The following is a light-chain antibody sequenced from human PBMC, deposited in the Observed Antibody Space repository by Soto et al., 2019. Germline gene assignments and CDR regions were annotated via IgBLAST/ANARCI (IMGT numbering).Light chain of an antibody. J-gene: IGLJ2*01. CDR1: SSNIGAAHD. Sequence: QSVLTQPPSVSGAPGQRVTISCIGSSSNIGAAHDVHWYQQLPGTAPKLLICGNYNRPSGVPDRFSGSSSGAAASLAISVHRDEDDADYYCQSYDSRLNVVFGGGTKLTVL. CDR3: QSYDSRLNVV. V-gene: IGLV1-40*01. CDR2: GNY.